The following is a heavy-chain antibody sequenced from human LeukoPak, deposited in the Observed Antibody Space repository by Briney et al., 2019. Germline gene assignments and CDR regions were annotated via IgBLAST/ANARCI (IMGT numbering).Heavy chain of an antibody. CDR2: INWNSGSI. V-gene: IGHV3-9*03. CDR1: GFTFDDYG. Sequence: GGSLRLSCAASGFTFDDYGMSWVRQAPGKGLEWVSGINWNSGSIGYADSVKGRFTISRDNAKNSLYLQMNSLRAEDMALYYCAKDTGRYSYGYYFDYWGQGTLVTVSS. J-gene: IGHJ4*02. D-gene: IGHD5-18*01. CDR3: AKDTGRYSYGYYFDY.